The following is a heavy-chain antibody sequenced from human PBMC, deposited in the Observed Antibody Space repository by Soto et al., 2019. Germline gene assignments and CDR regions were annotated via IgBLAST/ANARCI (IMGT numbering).Heavy chain of an antibody. D-gene: IGHD2-15*01. V-gene: IGHV1-18*04. CDR2: ISAYNGNT. J-gene: IGHJ5*02. CDR3: ARDSFYLLYCSGGSCHTRDL. CDR1: GYTLSSYG. Sequence: ASVKVSCKASGYTLSSYGISWVRQAPGQGLEWMGWISAYNGNTSYAQKLQGRVTMTTDTSTSTAYMELRGLKSDDTAVYYCARDSFYLLYCSGGSCHTRDLWGQGTLVTVSS.